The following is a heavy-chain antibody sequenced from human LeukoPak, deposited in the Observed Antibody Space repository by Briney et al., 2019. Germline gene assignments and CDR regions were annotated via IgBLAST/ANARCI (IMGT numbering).Heavy chain of an antibody. CDR2: TRFDDSYK. V-gene: IGHV3-30*02. CDR3: AKGDKMLTWRRTYNWLDP. J-gene: IGHJ5*02. CDR1: GFTFNTYA. Sequence: GGSLRLSCAASGFTFNTYAMSWVRQAPGKGPEGVAFTRFDDSYKAYGDTVKGRFTISRDNSKNTLYLQMNSLRAEDTAVYYCAKGDKMLTWRRTYNWLDPWGQGTLVTVSS. D-gene: IGHD3-16*01.